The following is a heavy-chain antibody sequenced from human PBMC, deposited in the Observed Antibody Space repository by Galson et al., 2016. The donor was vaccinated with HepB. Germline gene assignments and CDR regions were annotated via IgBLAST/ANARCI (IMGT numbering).Heavy chain of an antibody. V-gene: IGHV3-15*01. CDR1: GFTFNTVW. D-gene: IGHD3-16*01. CDR2: IHSRTDGGTT. CDR3: KTRIDPFAGDR. J-gene: IGHJ4*02. Sequence: SLRLSCAASGFTFNTVWMSWVRQAPGKGLEWVGRIHSRTDGGTTDYAAPVKGRFIISRDDSKNTLYPQMNSLKIEDTAVYYCKTRIDPFAGDRWGQGTRVTVSS.